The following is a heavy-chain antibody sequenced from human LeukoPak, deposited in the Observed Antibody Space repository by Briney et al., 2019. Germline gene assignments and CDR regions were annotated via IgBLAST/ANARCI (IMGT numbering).Heavy chain of an antibody. J-gene: IGHJ6*03. Sequence: GGSLRLSCTASGFTFSSYTMNWVRHAPAKGLELVSCVSGGSSYIYHADSVKGGFTVARDNAKNSLILQMDSLTAEDTAVYYCARDMVGVTSFYYMDVWGRGTTVPVSS. CDR3: ARDMVGVTSFYYMDV. V-gene: IGHV3-21*06. CDR1: GFTFSSYT. CDR2: VSGGSSYI. D-gene: IGHD1-26*01.